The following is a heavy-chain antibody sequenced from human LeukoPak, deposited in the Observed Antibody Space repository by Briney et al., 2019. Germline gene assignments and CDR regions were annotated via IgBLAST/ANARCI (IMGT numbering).Heavy chain of an antibody. V-gene: IGHV4-39*01. CDR2: IYYSGST. Sequence: SETLSLTCTVSGGSISSSSYYWGWIRQPPGKGLEWIGTIYYSGSTYYNPSLQSRVTISVDTSKNQFFLKLSSVTATDTAVYYCARHLSSGSSLFFDYWGRGTLVTVS. CDR1: GGSISSSSYY. D-gene: IGHD6-6*01. CDR3: ARHLSSGSSLFFDY. J-gene: IGHJ4*02.